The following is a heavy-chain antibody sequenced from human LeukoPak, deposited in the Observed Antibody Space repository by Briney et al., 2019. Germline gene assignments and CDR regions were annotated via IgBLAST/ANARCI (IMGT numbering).Heavy chain of an antibody. CDR1: GGSISSYY. V-gene: IGHV4-59*01. Sequence: SETLSLTCTVSGGSISSYYWSWIRQPPGKGLEWIGYIYYSGSTNYNPSLKSRVTISVDTSKNQFSLKLSSVTAADTAVYYCVRALNYDSSGPTPYYFDYWGQGTLVTVSS. CDR2: IYYSGST. D-gene: IGHD3-22*01. J-gene: IGHJ4*02. CDR3: VRALNYDSSGPTPYYFDY.